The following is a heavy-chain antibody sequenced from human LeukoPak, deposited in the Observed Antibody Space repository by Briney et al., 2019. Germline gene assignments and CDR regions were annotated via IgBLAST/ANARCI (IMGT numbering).Heavy chain of an antibody. J-gene: IGHJ4*02. CDR2: INHSGST. CDR3: ARVRIQLWFGYFDY. V-gene: IGHV4-34*01. D-gene: IGHD5-18*01. Sequence: SETLSLTCAVYGGSFSGYYWSWIRQPPGKGLEWIGEINHSGSTNYNPSLKSRVTISVDTSKNQFSLKLSSVTAADTAVYYCARVRIQLWFGYFDYWGQGTLVTVSS. CDR1: GGSFSGYY.